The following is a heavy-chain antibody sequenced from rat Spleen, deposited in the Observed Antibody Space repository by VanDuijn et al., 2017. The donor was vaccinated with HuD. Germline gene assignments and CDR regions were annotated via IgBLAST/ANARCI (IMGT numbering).Heavy chain of an antibody. CDR1: GFSLTSYS. J-gene: IGHJ3*01. D-gene: IGHD1-5*01. V-gene: IGHV2-6*01. CDR3: GRDEYRNNWGFAY. Sequence: QVQLKESGPGLVQPSETLSLTCTVSGFSLTSYSVSWVRQPPGKGLEWIAAISSGGDTVYSSALKSRLSISRDTSKNQVFLKMNSLQTEDTAIYFCGRDEYRNNWGFAYWGQGTLVTVSS. CDR2: ISSGGDT.